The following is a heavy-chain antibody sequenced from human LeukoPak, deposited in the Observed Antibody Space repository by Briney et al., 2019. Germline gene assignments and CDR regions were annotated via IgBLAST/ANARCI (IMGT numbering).Heavy chain of an antibody. J-gene: IGHJ4*02. V-gene: IGHV4-59*01. CDR1: GGSISSYY. Sequence: SETLSLTCTVSGGSISSYYWSWVRQPPGKGLEWIGYVSYSGSTDYNPSLKSRVIISIDTSKNQFSLRLSSVTAADTAVYYCARGALGYEDWGQGTLVTVSS. D-gene: IGHD5-12*01. CDR3: ARGALGYED. CDR2: VSYSGST.